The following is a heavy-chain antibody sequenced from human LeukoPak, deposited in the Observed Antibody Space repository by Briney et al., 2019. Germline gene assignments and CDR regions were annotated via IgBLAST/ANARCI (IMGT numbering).Heavy chain of an antibody. CDR1: GFTFSSYW. V-gene: IGHV3-7*01. CDR3: ARYSGSYPSFDY. Sequence: GGSLRLSCAASGFTFSSYWMSWVRQAPGKGLEWVANMNQDGSEKYYVDSVKGRSTISRDNAKNSLFLQMNSLGAEDTAVYYCARYSGSYPSFDYWGQGTLVTVSS. D-gene: IGHD1-26*01. CDR2: MNQDGSEK. J-gene: IGHJ4*02.